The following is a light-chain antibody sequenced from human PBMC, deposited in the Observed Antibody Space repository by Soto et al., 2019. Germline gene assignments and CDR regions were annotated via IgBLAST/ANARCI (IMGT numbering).Light chain of an antibody. CDR2: NVS. Sequence: DIQMTQSPSTLSASVGDRVTITCRASQSISGWLAWYQQKPGKAPKFLIYNVSNLESGVPLRFSGSGSGTEFTLTISSLQPDDFATYFCQQSFSTPLTFGGGTKVDI. J-gene: IGKJ4*01. CDR3: QQSFSTPLT. V-gene: IGKV1-5*01. CDR1: QSISGW.